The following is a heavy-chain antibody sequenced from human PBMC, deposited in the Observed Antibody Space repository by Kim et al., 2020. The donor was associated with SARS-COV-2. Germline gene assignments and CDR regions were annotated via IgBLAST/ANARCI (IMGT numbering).Heavy chain of an antibody. V-gene: IGHV5-10-1*01. D-gene: IGHD3-3*01. Sequence: GESLKISCKGSGYSFTDYFISWVRQMPGKGLEWMGRIDPSDSYTNYSPSFQGHVTISVDKSISTAYLQWSSLKGSDTAIYYGARRDFGSFGELFDIWGQG. J-gene: IGHJ3*02. CDR2: IDPSDSYT. CDR3: ARRDFGSFGELFDI. CDR1: GYSFTDYF.